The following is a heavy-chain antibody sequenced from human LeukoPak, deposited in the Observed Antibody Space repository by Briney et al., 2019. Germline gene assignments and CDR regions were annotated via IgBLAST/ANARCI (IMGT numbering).Heavy chain of an antibody. J-gene: IGHJ4*02. CDR2: INPNSGGT. Sequence: ASVKVSCKASGYTFTGYYMHWVRQAPGQGLEWMGWINPNSGGTNYAQKFQGRVTMTRDTSISTAYMELSRLRSDDTAVYYCASFYYDILTGYYKPFDYWGQGTLVTVSS. CDR3: ASFYYDILTGYYKPFDY. CDR1: GYTFTGYY. V-gene: IGHV1-2*02. D-gene: IGHD3-9*01.